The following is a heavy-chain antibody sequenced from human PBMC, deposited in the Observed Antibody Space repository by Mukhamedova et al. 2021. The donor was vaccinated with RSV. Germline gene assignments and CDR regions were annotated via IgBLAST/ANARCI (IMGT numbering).Heavy chain of an antibody. CDR3: VTLKGGGVISPYSDY. V-gene: IGHV5-51*01. J-gene: IGHJ4*02. Sequence: EYMGNIYPHDSDTRYGPSFQGQVTISADKSINTAFLQWHSLKASDTAMYYCVTLKGGGVISPYSDYWGQGTLVTVSS. D-gene: IGHD3-10*01. CDR2: IYPHDSDT.